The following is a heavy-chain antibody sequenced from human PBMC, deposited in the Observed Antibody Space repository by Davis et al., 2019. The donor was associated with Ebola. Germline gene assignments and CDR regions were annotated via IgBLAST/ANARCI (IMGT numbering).Heavy chain of an antibody. CDR1: GFTFSSYA. V-gene: IGHV3-23*01. J-gene: IGHJ3*02. D-gene: IGHD3-22*01. CDR3: AKDLGYYDSSHNAFDI. Sequence: GESLKISCAASGFTFSSYAMSWVRQAPGKGLEWVSAISGSGGSTYYADSVKGRFTISRDNSKNTLYLQMNSLRAEDTAVYYCAKDLGYYDSSHNAFDIWGQGAMVTVSS. CDR2: ISGSGGST.